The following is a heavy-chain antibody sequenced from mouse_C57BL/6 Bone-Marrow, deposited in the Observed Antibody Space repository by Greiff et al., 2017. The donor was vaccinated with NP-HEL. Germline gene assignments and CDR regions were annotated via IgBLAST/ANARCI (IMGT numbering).Heavy chain of an antibody. V-gene: IGHV5-15*01. CDR1: GFTFSDYG. D-gene: IGHD2-2*01. Sequence: EVQLMESGGGLVQPGGSLKLSCAASGFTFSDYGMAWVRQAPRKGPEWVAFISNLAYSIYYADTVTGRFTISRENAKNTLYLEMSSLRSEDTAMYYCARLWLRRDYAMDYWGQGTSVTVSS. J-gene: IGHJ4*01. CDR2: ISNLAYSI. CDR3: ARLWLRRDYAMDY.